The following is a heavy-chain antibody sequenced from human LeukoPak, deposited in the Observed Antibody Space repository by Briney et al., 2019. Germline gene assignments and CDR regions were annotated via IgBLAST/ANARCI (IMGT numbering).Heavy chain of an antibody. Sequence: SETLSLTCTVSGGSISSYYWSWIRQPPGKGLEWIGYIYYSGSTNYNPSLKSRVTISVDTSKNQFSLKLSSVTAADTAVYYCARDPLRTDAFDIWGQGTMVTVSS. CDR3: ARDPLRTDAFDI. J-gene: IGHJ3*02. V-gene: IGHV4-59*01. CDR2: IYYSGST. D-gene: IGHD3-3*01. CDR1: GGSISSYY.